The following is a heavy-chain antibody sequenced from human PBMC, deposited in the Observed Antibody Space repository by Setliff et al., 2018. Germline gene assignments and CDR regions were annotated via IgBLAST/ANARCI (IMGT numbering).Heavy chain of an antibody. V-gene: IGHV4-31*03. CDR3: ARDPLTTNRRRAFDI. J-gene: IGHJ3*02. CDR1: GGSISSGGYY. D-gene: IGHD4-17*01. Sequence: KPSETLSLTCTVSGGSISSGGYYWSWIRQHPGKGLEWIGYIYYSGSTYYNPSFKSRVTISVDTSKNQFSLKLSSVTAADTAVYYCARDPLTTNRRRAFDIWGQGTMVTV. CDR2: IYYSGST.